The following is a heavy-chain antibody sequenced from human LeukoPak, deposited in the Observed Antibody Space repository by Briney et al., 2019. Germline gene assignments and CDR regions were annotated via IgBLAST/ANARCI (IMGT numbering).Heavy chain of an antibody. CDR3: ARAALESITIFGVVKGPGMDV. Sequence: VASLKVSSKASGYTFTIYGISWVRPAPGQGREWMRWISAYNGNTNYAQKLQGRVTMTTDTSTRTAYMELRSLRSDDTAVYYCARAALESITIFGVVKGPGMDVWGQGTTVTVSS. CDR2: ISAYNGNT. CDR1: GYTFTIYG. J-gene: IGHJ6*02. D-gene: IGHD3-3*01. V-gene: IGHV1-18*01.